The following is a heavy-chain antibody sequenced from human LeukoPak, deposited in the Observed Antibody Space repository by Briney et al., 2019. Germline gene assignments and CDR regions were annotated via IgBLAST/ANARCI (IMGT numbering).Heavy chain of an antibody. CDR1: GYTFTGSY. CDR2: INPNSGDT. V-gene: IGHV1-2*02. CDR3: ARDLRGLYDYFDY. Sequence: GASVKVSCKASGYTFTGSYLHWVRQAPGQGLEWMGWINPNSGDTNYAQKFQGRVTFTRDTSISTAYLEVASDDTAVYYCARDLRGLYDYFDYWGQGTLVTVSS. D-gene: IGHD5/OR15-5a*01. J-gene: IGHJ4*02.